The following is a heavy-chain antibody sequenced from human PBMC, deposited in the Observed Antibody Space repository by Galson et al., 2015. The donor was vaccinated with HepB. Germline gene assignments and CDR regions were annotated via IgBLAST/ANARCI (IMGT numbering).Heavy chain of an antibody. CDR2: IYPGDSDT. J-gene: IGHJ5*02. D-gene: IGHD1-26*01. V-gene: IGHV5-51*06. CDR1: GYSFTSYW. Sequence: SGAAVKKPGESLKISCKGSGYSFTSYWIGWARQMPGKGLEWMGIIYPGDSDTRYSPSFQGQVPISADKSISTSYMQWSSLKALDTAMYYCARHMEGATSWFDPWGQGTLVTVSS. CDR3: ARHMEGATSWFDP.